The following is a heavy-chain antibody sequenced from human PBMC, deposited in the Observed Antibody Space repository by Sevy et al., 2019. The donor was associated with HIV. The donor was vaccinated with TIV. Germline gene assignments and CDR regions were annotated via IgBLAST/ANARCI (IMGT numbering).Heavy chain of an antibody. CDR3: ARATTYDSSGYYYGPFDY. D-gene: IGHD3-22*01. Sequence: SETLSLTCTVSGGSISSGDYYWSWIRQPPGKGLEWIGYIYYSGSTYYNPSLKSRVTISVDTSKNQFSLKLSSVTAADTAVYYCARATTYDSSGYYYGPFDYWGQRTLVTVSS. J-gene: IGHJ4*02. V-gene: IGHV4-30-4*01. CDR1: GGSISSGDYY. CDR2: IYYSGST.